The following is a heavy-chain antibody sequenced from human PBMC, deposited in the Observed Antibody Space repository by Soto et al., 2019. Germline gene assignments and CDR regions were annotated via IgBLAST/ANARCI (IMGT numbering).Heavy chain of an antibody. CDR3: ASGVAHGSGWNTLGY. Sequence: GGSLRLSCAASGFSFSTYAMSWVRQAPGKGLEWVSAICSSGGCPYYAESVKGRFTISRDNSKNTLYLQLNSLRAEDTAIYYCASGVAHGSGWNTLGYWGQGXLVTVSS. D-gene: IGHD6-19*01. CDR1: GFSFSTYA. V-gene: IGHV3-23*01. J-gene: IGHJ4*02. CDR2: ICSSGGCP.